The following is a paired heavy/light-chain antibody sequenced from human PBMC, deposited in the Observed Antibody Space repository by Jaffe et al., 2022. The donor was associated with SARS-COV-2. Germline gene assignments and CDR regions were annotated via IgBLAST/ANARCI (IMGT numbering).Light chain of an antibody. CDR3: QQLNTYPFN. V-gene: IGKV1-9*01. CDR2: DAS. Sequence: DIQLTQSPSFLSASVGDRVTITCRASQGITSYLAWYQQKPGKAPKLLIYDASSLQSGVPSSFSGRGSGTEFTLTISSLQPEDFATYYCQQLNTYPFNFGPGTKVDIK. CDR1: QGITSY. J-gene: IGKJ3*01.
Heavy chain of an antibody. V-gene: IGHV3-72*01. CDR3: ARVASVRWGYGMDV. J-gene: IGHJ6*02. CDR1: GFIFSDHY. D-gene: IGHD2-21*01. Sequence: EVQLVESGGGLVQPGGSLRLSCIASGFIFSDHYMDWVRQAPGKGPEWVGRTRNKAYGYTTEYAASVKGRFTISRDDSKNSLYLQMNSLKTEDTAVYYCARVASVRWGYGMDVWGQGTTVTVSS. CDR2: TRNKAYGYTT.